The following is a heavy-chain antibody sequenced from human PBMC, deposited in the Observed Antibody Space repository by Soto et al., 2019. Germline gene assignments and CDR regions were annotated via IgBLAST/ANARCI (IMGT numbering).Heavy chain of an antibody. CDR1: GFSLSTSGVG. CDR2: LYWDDDK. CDR3: AHSYSTLDFDY. Sequence: QITLKETAPTLVKPAQTLTLTCTFSGFSLSTSGVGVGWIRQPPGKALEWLALLYWDDDKRYSPSLRTRLTITKDTSKNQVVLTMTNMDPVDTATYSCAHSYSTLDFDYWGQGTLVTVSS. J-gene: IGHJ4*02. V-gene: IGHV2-5*02. D-gene: IGHD6-13*01.